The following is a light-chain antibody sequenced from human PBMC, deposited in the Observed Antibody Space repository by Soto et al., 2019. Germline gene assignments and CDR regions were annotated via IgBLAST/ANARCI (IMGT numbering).Light chain of an antibody. Sequence: EIVLTQSPGTLSLSPGERATLSCRASQSVSSSYLAWYQQKPGQAPRLLIYGASSWATGIPDRFSGSGSGTDFALNLSRLEPEDFAVYYWHQYDSSPLTFGGGTKVEIK. CDR3: HQYDSSPLT. V-gene: IGKV3-20*01. J-gene: IGKJ4*01. CDR2: GAS. CDR1: QSVSSSY.